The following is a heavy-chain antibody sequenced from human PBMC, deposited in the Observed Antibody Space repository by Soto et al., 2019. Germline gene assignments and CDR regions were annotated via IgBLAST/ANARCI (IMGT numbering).Heavy chain of an antibody. Sequence: SVKVSCKASGGTFSSYAISWVRQAPGQGLEWMGGIIPIFGTANYAQKFQGRVTITADESASTAYMELSSLRSEDTAVYYCARDLRQLWPSRSDGFDPWGQGTLVTVSS. CDR2: IIPIFGTA. D-gene: IGHD5-18*01. CDR1: GGTFSSYA. V-gene: IGHV1-69*13. J-gene: IGHJ5*02. CDR3: ARDLRQLWPSRSDGFDP.